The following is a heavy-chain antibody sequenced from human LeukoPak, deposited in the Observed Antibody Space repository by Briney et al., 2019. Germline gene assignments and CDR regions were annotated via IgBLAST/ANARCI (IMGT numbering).Heavy chain of an antibody. CDR2: IYSGGDT. D-gene: IGHD2-21*01. J-gene: IGHJ4*02. CDR3: ASDTGLW. V-gene: IGHV3-53*01. Sequence: GGSLRLSCAVSGFTVSNNYMSWVRQAPGKGLEWVSHIYSGGDTYHADSVKGRFTISRDHSKNTVYLQMNNLRVEDTAVYYCASDTGLWWGQGTLVTVSS. CDR1: GFTVSNNY.